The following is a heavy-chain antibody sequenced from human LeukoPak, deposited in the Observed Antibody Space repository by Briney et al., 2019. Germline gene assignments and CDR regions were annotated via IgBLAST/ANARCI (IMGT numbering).Heavy chain of an antibody. D-gene: IGHD6-13*01. J-gene: IGHJ6*02. CDR3: ARGYSRWSTPTSSYYYRMDV. Sequence: SVKVSCKASGDTLNNYGISWVRQAPGQGLEWMGGILPIFRTANYAQKFQGRVTITADESTNTAYMELSSLTSDDTAVYYCARGYSRWSTPTSSYYYRMDVWGQGTTVAVSS. CDR1: GDTLNNYG. CDR2: ILPIFRTA. V-gene: IGHV1-69*13.